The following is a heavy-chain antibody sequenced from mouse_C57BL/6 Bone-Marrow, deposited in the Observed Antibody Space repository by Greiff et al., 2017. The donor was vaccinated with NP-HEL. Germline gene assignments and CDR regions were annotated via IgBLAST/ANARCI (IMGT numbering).Heavy chain of an antibody. V-gene: IGHV1-64*01. D-gene: IGHD2-4*01. CDR3: ARYDYLFDY. Sequence: QVQLQQPGAELVKPGASVKVSCKASGYTFTSYWMHWVKQRPGQGLEWIGRIHPNSVSTNYNEKFKSKATLTVDKSSSTAYMQLSSLTSEDSAVYYCARYDYLFDYWGQGTTLTVSS. CDR1: GYTFTSYW. CDR2: IHPNSVST. J-gene: IGHJ2*01.